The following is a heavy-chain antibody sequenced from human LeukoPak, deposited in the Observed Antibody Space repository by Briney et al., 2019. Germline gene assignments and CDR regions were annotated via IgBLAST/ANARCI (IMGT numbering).Heavy chain of an antibody. D-gene: IGHD6-13*01. CDR1: GYTFTSYY. V-gene: IGHV1-46*01. CDR2: INPSGGST. Sequence: ASVKVSCKASGYTFTSYYMHWVRQAPGQGLEWMGIINPSGGSTSYAQKFQGRVTMTRDTSTSTVYMELSSLRSEDTAVYYCARATYSSSWYYYYYYYMDVWGKGTTVTVSS. CDR3: ARATYSSSWYYYYYYYMDV. J-gene: IGHJ6*03.